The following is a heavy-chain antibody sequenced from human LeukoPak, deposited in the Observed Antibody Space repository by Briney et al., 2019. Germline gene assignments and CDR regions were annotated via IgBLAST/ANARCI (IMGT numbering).Heavy chain of an antibody. CDR1: GGSFSGYY. D-gene: IGHD3-10*01. CDR2: INHSGST. CDR3: AREYYYGSGSYYYYYYYGMDV. Sequence: SETLSLTCAVYGGSFSGYYWSWIRQPPGKGLEWIGEINHSGSTNYNPSLKSRVTISVDTSKNQFSLKLSSVTAADTAVYYCAREYYYGSGSYYYYYYYGMDVWGQGTTVTVSS. V-gene: IGHV4-34*01. J-gene: IGHJ6*02.